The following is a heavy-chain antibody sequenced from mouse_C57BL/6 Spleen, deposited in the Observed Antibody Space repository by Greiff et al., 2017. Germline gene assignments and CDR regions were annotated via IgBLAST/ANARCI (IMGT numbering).Heavy chain of an antibody. J-gene: IGHJ4*01. V-gene: IGHV1-22*01. CDR1: GYTFTDYN. CDR2: INPNNGGT. CDR3: ARQGGAMDY. Sequence: VHVKQSGPELVKPGASVKMSCKASGYTFTDYNMHWVKQSHGKSLEWIGYINPNNGGTSYNQKFKGKATLTVNKSSSTAYMELRSLTSEDSAVYYCARQGGAMDYWGQGTSVTVSS.